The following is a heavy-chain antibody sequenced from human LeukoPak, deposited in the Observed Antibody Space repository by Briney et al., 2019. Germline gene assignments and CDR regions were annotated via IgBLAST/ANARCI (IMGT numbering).Heavy chain of an antibody. CDR1: GGSFSGYY. V-gene: IGHV4-34*01. J-gene: IGHJ4*02. Sequence: SETLSLTCAVYGGSFSGYYWSWIRQPPGKGLEWIGEINHSGSTNYNPSLKSRVTISVDTSENQFSPKLGSVTAADTAVYYCAREGPGYCSSTSCPQLDYWGQGTLVTVSS. CDR3: AREGPGYCSSTSCPQLDY. CDR2: INHSGST. D-gene: IGHD2-2*03.